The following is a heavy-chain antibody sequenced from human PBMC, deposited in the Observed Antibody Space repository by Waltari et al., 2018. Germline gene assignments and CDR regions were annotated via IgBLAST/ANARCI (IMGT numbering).Heavy chain of an antibody. J-gene: IGHJ4*02. D-gene: IGHD2-15*01. CDR1: GFTFSRFG. CDR3: ASQSTTLFDY. V-gene: IGHV3-33*01. CDR2: ILHDGSNE. Sequence: QVQLVESGGGVVQPGRSLRLSCAASGFTFSRFGMHWVRQAPGKGLEWGAVILHDGSNEYYVDSVKGRFTISRDNSKNTLYLQMNSLRAEDSAVYYCASQSTTLFDYWGQGTLVTVSS.